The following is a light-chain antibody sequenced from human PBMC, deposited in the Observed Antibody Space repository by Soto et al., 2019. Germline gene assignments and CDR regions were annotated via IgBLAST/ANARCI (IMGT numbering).Light chain of an antibody. CDR1: QSVSTN. V-gene: IGKV3-15*01. CDR3: QQYHKWPLT. Sequence: IVMTQFPATLSVSPGERATLSCRASQSVSTNLAWYQQKPGQAPRLLMYGASTRATGMPASFSGSGSGTEFILTISSLQSEDFAVYYCQQYHKWPLTFGGGTKVDI. J-gene: IGKJ4*01. CDR2: GAS.